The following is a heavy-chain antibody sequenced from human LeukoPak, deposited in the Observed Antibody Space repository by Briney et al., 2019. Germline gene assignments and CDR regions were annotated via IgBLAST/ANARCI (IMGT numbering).Heavy chain of an antibody. D-gene: IGHD6-19*01. CDR1: GGSFSGYY. J-gene: IGHJ5*02. Sequence: SETLSLTCAVYGGSFSGYYWSWIRQLPGKGLEWIGEINHSGSTNYNPSLKSRVTISVDTSKNQFSLKLSSVTAADTAVYYCARVEAGPWGQGTLVTVSS. CDR3: ARVEAGP. V-gene: IGHV4-34*01. CDR2: INHSGST.